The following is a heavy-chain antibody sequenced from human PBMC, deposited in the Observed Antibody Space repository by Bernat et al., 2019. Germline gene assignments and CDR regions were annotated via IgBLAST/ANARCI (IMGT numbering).Heavy chain of an antibody. J-gene: IGHJ3*02. CDR2: IIPILGIA. CDR3: VSPGGANWGSERAFDI. Sequence: QVQLVQSGAEVKKPGSSVKVSCKASGGTFSSYAISWVRQAPGQGLEWMGRIIPILGIANYAQKFQGRVTITADKSTSTAYMELSSLRSEDTAVYYCVSPGGANWGSERAFDIWGQGTMVTVSS. CDR1: GGTFSSYA. V-gene: IGHV1-69*04. D-gene: IGHD7-27*01.